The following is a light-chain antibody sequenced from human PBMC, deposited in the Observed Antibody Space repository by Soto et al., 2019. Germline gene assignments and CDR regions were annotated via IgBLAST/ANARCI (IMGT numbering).Light chain of an antibody. Sequence: QSALTQPPSVSGSPGQSVTISCTGTSSDVGSYNRVSWYQQPPGTAPKLMIYEVSNRPSGVPDRFSGSKSGNTASLTMSGLQAEDEADYYCSSYTSSSTPWVFGGGTKLTVL. V-gene: IGLV2-18*02. J-gene: IGLJ3*02. CDR3: SSYTSSSTPWV. CDR2: EVS. CDR1: SSDVGSYNR.